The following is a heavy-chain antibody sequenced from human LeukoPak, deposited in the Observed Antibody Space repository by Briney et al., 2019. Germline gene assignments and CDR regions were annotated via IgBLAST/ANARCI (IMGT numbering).Heavy chain of an antibody. J-gene: IGHJ3*02. V-gene: IGHV3-21*01. Sequence: KPGGSLRLSCAASGFTFSSYSMNWVRQAPGKGLEWVSSISSSSYIYYADSVKGRFTISRDNAKNSLYLQMNSLRAEDTAVYYCARAQWFDAFDIWGQGTMVTVSS. CDR2: ISSSSYI. CDR3: ARAQWFDAFDI. D-gene: IGHD3-22*01. CDR1: GFTFSSYS.